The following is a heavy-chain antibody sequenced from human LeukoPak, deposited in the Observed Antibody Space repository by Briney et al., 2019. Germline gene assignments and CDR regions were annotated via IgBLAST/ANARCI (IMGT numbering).Heavy chain of an antibody. Sequence: PGGSLRLSCAASGFTFSSYEMNWVRQAPGKGLEWVSYISSSGSTIYYADSVKGRFTISRDNSKNTLYLQMNSLRAEDTAVYYCARDPGRIAVAGDAFDIWGQGTMVTVSS. CDR1: GFTFSSYE. CDR2: ISSSGSTI. CDR3: ARDPGRIAVAGDAFDI. V-gene: IGHV3-48*03. J-gene: IGHJ3*02. D-gene: IGHD6-19*01.